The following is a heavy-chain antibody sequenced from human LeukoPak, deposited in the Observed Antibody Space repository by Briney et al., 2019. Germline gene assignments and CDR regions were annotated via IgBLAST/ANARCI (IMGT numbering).Heavy chain of an antibody. V-gene: IGHV3-53*01. Sequence: GGSLRLSCAASGLTVSSNYLSWVRQAPGKGLEWVSILYSGGSTYYADSVKGRFTISRDNSKNMLYLEMNSLRVEDTAVYYCAKDRSSSTSCSNYWGRGTLVTVSS. CDR1: GLTVSSNY. CDR2: LYSGGST. D-gene: IGHD2-2*01. CDR3: AKDRSSSTSCSNY. J-gene: IGHJ4*02.